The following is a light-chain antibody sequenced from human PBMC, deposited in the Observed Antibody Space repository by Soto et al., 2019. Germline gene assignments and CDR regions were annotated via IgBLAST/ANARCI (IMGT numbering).Light chain of an antibody. J-gene: IGKJ2*01. CDR3: QQFGNSPYT. CDR1: QSVSSSY. Sequence: EIVLTQSPGTLSLSPGERATLSCRASQSVSSSYLAWYQQKPGQTPRLLIYGASSRATGSPDRFSGSGSGTDFTLTNRKLEPEDFAVYYCQQFGNSPYTCGQGNKLDIK. CDR2: GAS. V-gene: IGKV3-20*01.